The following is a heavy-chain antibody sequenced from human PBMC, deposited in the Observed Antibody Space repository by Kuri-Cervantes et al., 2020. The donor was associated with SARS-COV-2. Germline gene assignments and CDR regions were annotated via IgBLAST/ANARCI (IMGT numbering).Heavy chain of an antibody. V-gene: IGHV1-24*01. CDR3: ARDSGSRLLWFGELWLDY. CDR2: FDPEDGET. J-gene: IGHJ4*02. D-gene: IGHD3-10*01. CDR1: GYTLTELS. Sequence: ASVKVSCKVSGYTLTELSMHWVRQAPGKGLEWMGGFDPEDGETIYAQKFQGRVTMTEDTSTDTAYMELSSLRSDDTAVYYCARDSGSRLLWFGELWLDYWGQGTLVTVSS.